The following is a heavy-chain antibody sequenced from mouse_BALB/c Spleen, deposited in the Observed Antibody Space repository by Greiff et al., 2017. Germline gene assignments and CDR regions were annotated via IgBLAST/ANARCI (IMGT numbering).Heavy chain of an antibody. CDR2: INPSSGYT. V-gene: IGHV1-4*01. J-gene: IGHJ4*01. CDR1: GYTFTSYT. Sequence: QVQLQQSGAELARPGASVKMSCKASGYTFTSYTMHWVKQRPGQGLEWIGYINPSSGYTNFNQKFKDKATLTADKSSSTAYMQLSSLTSEDSAVYYCARAPYYYGRDYYAMDYWGQGTSVTVSS. D-gene: IGHD1-1*01. CDR3: ARAPYYYGRDYYAMDY.